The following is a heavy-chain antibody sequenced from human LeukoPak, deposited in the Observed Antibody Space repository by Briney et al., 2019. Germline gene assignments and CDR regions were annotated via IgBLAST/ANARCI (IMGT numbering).Heavy chain of an antibody. Sequence: SETLSLTCAVSGYSISSNNWWGWIRQPPGKGLEWIGYIHHGGGTYYNPTLKSRVTMSVDVSKNQFSLKVNSVTAVDTAMYYCAKKVGGQNWFDPWGQGTLVTVSS. CDR3: AKKVGGQNWFDP. J-gene: IGHJ5*02. CDR1: GYSISSNNW. D-gene: IGHD6-25*01. V-gene: IGHV4-28*01. CDR2: IHHGGGT.